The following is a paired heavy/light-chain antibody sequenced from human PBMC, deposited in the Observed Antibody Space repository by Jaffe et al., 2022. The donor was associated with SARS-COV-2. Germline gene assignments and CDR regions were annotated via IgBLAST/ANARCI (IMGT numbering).Light chain of an antibody. V-gene: IGKV1-8*01. Sequence: AIRMTQSPSSFSASTGDRVTITCRASQGISSYLAWYQQKPGKAPKLLIYAASTLQSGVPSRFSGSGSGTDFTLTISCLQSEDFATYYCQQYYSYPRLTFGGGTKVEIK. CDR2: AAS. CDR3: QQYYSYPRLT. J-gene: IGKJ4*01. CDR1: QGISSY.
Heavy chain of an antibody. CDR3: ARDAFTYYDSSGYYYGSYFDY. V-gene: IGHV3-30*04. Sequence: QVQLVESGGGVVQPGRSLRLSCAASGFTFSSYAMHWVRQAPGKGLEWVAVISYDGSNKYYADSVKGRFTISRDNSKNTLYLQMNSLRAEDTAVYYCARDAFTYYDSSGYYYGSYFDYWGQGTLVTVSS. CDR1: GFTFSSYA. D-gene: IGHD3-22*01. CDR2: ISYDGSNK. J-gene: IGHJ4*02.